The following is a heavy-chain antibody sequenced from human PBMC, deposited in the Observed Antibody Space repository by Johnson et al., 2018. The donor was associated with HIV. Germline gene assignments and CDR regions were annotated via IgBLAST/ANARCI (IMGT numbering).Heavy chain of an antibody. Sequence: QVQLVESGGGVVQPGRSLRLSCAASGFTFSSYGMHWVRQAPGKGLEWVAVIWYDGSNKYYADSVKGRFTISRDNSKNTLYLQMNSLRAEDTAVYYCAKDRGIRPGAFDIWGQGTMVTVSS. D-gene: IGHD3-16*01. CDR2: IWYDGSNK. CDR1: GFTFSSYG. CDR3: AKDRGIRPGAFDI. J-gene: IGHJ3*02. V-gene: IGHV3-33*06.